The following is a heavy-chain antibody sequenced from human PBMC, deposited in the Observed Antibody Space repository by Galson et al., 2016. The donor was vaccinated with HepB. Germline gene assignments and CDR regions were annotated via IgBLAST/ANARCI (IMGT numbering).Heavy chain of an antibody. V-gene: IGHV1-2*02. CDR2: INPNSGGT. CDR1: GYTFTGYF. CDR3: ARDVSYGSGSYSLRARGGLDF. J-gene: IGHJ4*02. Sequence: SVKVSCKASGYTFTGYFMHWVRQAPGQGPEWMGWINPNSGGTNYEQKFQGRVTVTRDTSVSAVYLEVSRLRSDDTAVYYCARDVSYGSGSYSLRARGGLDFWGQGTLVTVSS. D-gene: IGHD3-10*01.